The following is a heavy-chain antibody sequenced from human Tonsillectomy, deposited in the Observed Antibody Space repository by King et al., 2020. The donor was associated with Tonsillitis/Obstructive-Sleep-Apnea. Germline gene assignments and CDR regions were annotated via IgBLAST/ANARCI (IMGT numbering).Heavy chain of an antibody. CDR3: AKGGTTGTTDYFDY. CDR2: ISYDGSNK. D-gene: IGHD1-1*01. Sequence: VQLVESGGGVVQPGRSLRLSCAASGFTFSSYGIHWVRQSPGKGLEWVAVISYDGSNKYYADSVKGRFTISRDNSKNTLYRQMNSLRAEDTAVYYCAKGGTTGTTDYFDYWGQGTLVTVSS. V-gene: IGHV3-30*18. CDR1: GFTFSSYG. J-gene: IGHJ4*02.